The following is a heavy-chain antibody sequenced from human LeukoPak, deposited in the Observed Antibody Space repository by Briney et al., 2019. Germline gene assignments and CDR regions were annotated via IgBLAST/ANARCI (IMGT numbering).Heavy chain of an antibody. CDR2: ISYDGSNK. CDR3: ARDSRRWYQLLYMYYGMDV. Sequence: GGSLRLSCAASGFTFSSYAMHWVRQAPGKGLEWVAVISYDGSNKYYADSVKGRFTISRDNSKNTLYLQMNSLRAEDTAVYYCARDSRRWYQLLYMYYGMDVWGQGTTVTVSS. D-gene: IGHD2-2*02. J-gene: IGHJ6*02. CDR1: GFTFSSYA. V-gene: IGHV3-30*04.